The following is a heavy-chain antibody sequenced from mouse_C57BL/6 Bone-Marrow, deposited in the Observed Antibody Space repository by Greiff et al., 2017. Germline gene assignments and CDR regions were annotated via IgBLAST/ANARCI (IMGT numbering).Heavy chain of an antibody. Sequence: VQLQQSGPGLVQPSQSLSITCTVSGFSLTSYGVHWVRQSPGKGLEWLGVIWSGGSTDYNAAFISRLSISKDNSKSQVFFKMNSLQADDTAIYYCASLYYGSSYEYYAMDYWGQGTSVTVSS. CDR1: GFSLTSYG. CDR2: IWSGGST. D-gene: IGHD1-1*01. J-gene: IGHJ4*01. V-gene: IGHV2-2*01. CDR3: ASLYYGSSYEYYAMDY.